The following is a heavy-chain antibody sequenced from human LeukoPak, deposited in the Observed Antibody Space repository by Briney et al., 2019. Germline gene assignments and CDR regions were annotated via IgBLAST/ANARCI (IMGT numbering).Heavy chain of an antibody. D-gene: IGHD3-22*01. V-gene: IGHV3-21*01. J-gene: IGHJ4*02. CDR2: ISSSSSYI. CDR3: ARDHPYYYDSSGLADY. CDR1: GFTFSSYS. Sequence: GGSLRLSCAASGFTFSSYSMNWVRQAPGKGLEWVSSISSSSSYIYYADSVKGRFTISRDNAKNSLYLQMNSLRAEDTAVYYCARDHPYYYDSSGLADYWGQGTLVTVSS.